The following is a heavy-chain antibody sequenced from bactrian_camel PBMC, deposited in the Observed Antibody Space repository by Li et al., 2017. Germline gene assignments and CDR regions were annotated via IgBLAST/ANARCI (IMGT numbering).Heavy chain of an antibody. V-gene: IGHV3S6*01. J-gene: IGHJ4*01. D-gene: IGHD3*01. CDR2: ITSLPSLFRAA. CDR3: AAGAFLSAVNGASALEQRRFNY. CDR1: GITFSRHD. Sequence: HVQLVESGGGLVQPGESLRLSCVASGITFSRHDMSWVRQAPGKEVEWVAGITSLPSLFRAASYADSVKDRFTISRDNAKDTLYLQMNSLKPEDTAMYVCAAGAFLSAVNGASALEQRRFNYWGQGTQVTVS.